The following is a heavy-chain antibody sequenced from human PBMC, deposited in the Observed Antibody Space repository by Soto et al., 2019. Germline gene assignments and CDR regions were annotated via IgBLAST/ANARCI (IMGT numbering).Heavy chain of an antibody. CDR1: GGSFSGYY. Sequence: PSETLSLTCAVYGGSFSGYYWSWIRQPPGRGLECIGEINHSGSTNYNPSLKSRVTISVDTSKNQFSLKLSSVTAADTAVYYCARMPVKGHIDDWGQGTPVTVSS. CDR2: INHSGST. V-gene: IGHV4-34*01. D-gene: IGHD2-2*01. J-gene: IGHJ4*02. CDR3: ARMPVKGHIDD.